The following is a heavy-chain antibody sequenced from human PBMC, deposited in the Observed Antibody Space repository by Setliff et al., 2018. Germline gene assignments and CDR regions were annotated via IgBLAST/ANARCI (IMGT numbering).Heavy chain of an antibody. CDR2: IYYSGST. V-gene: IGHV4-59*01. J-gene: IGHJ4*02. D-gene: IGHD3-22*01. Sequence: SEILSLTCTVSGGSFTTYYWSWIRQSPGKGLEWIGYIYYSGSTNYNPSLKSRVSISVDTSKNQFSLRLTSVTAADTAVYYCAREYYYARSRNFDYWGQGTLVTAPQ. CDR1: GGSFTTYY. CDR3: AREYYYARSRNFDY.